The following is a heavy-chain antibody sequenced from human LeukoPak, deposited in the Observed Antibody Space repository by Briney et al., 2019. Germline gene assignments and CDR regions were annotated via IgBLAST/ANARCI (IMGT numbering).Heavy chain of an antibody. CDR2: INTNTGNP. CDR3: ARDTWFGELLSYYFDY. J-gene: IGHJ4*02. V-gene: IGHV7-4-1*02. CDR1: GYTFTSYA. Sequence: ASVKVSCKASGYTFTSYAMNWVRQAPGQGLEWMGWINTNTGNPTYAQGFTGRFVFSLDTSVSTAYLQISSLKAEDTAVYYYARDTWFGELLSYYFDYWGQGTLVTVSS. D-gene: IGHD3-10*01.